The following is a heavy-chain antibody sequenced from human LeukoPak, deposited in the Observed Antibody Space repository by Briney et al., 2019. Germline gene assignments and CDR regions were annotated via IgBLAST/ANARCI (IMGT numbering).Heavy chain of an antibody. CDR3: ARSRLIVVVPAAIPAYYFDY. D-gene: IGHD2-2*02. CDR2: IIPIFGTA. CDR1: GGTFSSYA. Sequence: ASVKVSCKASGGTFSSYAISWVRQAPGQGLEWMGGIIPIFGTANYAQKFQGRVTITTDESTGTAYMELSSLRSEDTAVYYCARSRLIVVVPAAIPAYYFDYWGQGTLVTVSS. V-gene: IGHV1-69*05. J-gene: IGHJ4*02.